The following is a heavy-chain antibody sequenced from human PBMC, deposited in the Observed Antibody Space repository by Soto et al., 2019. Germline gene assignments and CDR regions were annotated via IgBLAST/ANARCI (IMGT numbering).Heavy chain of an antibody. J-gene: IGHJ4*02. V-gene: IGHV1-8*01. CDR2: LNPNSGNT. CDR1: GYTFTSYE. D-gene: IGHD6-19*01. Sequence: ASVKVSCKASGYTFTSYEINWVRQAPGQGLEWMGWLNPNSGNTGFAQKFQGRVTLTRNTSVNTAYIELSSLRSDDTAIYYCATSGGGWYLYWGQGTLVTVSS. CDR3: ATSGGGWYLY.